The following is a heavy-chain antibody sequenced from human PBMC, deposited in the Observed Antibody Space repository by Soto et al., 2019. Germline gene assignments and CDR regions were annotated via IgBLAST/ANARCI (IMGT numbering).Heavy chain of an antibody. V-gene: IGHV3-33*01. CDR3: ARDQGYLDY. CDR2: IWYDGSNK. J-gene: IGHJ4*02. CDR1: GFTFSSYG. Sequence: QVQQVESGGGVVQPGRSLRLSCAASGFTFSSYGMHWVRQAPGKGLEWVAVIWYDGSNKYYGDSVKGRFTISGDNSKNTLYLHLNSLRAEDTAVYYCARDQGYLDYWGQGTLVTVSS.